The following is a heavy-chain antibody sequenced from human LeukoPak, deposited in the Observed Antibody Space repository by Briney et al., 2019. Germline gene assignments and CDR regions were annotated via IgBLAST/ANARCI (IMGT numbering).Heavy chain of an antibody. CDR1: GFTISSHE. CDR3: AREAPYDTSGYAY. D-gene: IGHD3-22*01. Sequence: GGSLRLSCAASGFTISSHEMNWVRQAPGKGLEWVTYITSGSSVMYYADSVKGRFTISRDNAKNSLYLQMNSLRDEDTAVYYCAREAPYDTSGYAYWGQGTLVTVSS. CDR2: ITSGSSVM. V-gene: IGHV3-48*03. J-gene: IGHJ4*02.